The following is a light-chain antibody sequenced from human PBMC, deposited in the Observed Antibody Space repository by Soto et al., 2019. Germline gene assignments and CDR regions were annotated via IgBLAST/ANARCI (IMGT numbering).Light chain of an antibody. J-gene: IGKJ2*01. CDR1: QSISSW. CDR2: DAS. V-gene: IGKV1-5*01. Sequence: DIQMTQSPSTLSASVGDSVTITCPASQSISSWLAWYQQKPGKAPKLLIYDASTLESGVPSRFSGSGSGTEFTLTISSLQPDDFATDYCQQYNSYSSFGQGTKLEIK. CDR3: QQYNSYSS.